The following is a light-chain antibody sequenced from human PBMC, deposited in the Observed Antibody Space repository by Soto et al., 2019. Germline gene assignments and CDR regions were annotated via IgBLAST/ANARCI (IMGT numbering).Light chain of an antibody. J-gene: IGLJ1*01. V-gene: IGLV2-14*01. CDR2: EVS. CDR1: SSDVGGYKF. Sequence: LTQPASVSGSPGQSITISCTGTSSDVGGYKFVSWYQQHPGKVPRLMIYEVSNRPSGVSNRFSGSKSGNTASLTISGLQAEDEADYYCSSYTTSSTLEVFGPGTKV. CDR3: SSYTTSSTLEV.